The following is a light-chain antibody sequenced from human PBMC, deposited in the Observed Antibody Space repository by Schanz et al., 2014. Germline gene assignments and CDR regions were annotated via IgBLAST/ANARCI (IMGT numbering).Light chain of an antibody. V-gene: IGKV3-20*01. CDR1: QNIDTN. CDR2: GAS. J-gene: IGKJ5*01. Sequence: EIVVTQSPATLSVSPGERATLSCRASQNIDTNLAWYQQRPGQAPRLLIYGASSRATGIPDRFSGGGSGTYFTLTITRLEPEDFAVYYCQHYDSSSLFTFGRGTRLEI. CDR3: QHYDSSSLFT.